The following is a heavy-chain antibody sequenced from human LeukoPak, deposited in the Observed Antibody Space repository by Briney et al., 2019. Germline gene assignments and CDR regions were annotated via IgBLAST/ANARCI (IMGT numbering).Heavy chain of an antibody. Sequence: GGSLRLSCAASGFTFSSYAMSWVRQAPGKGLEWVAVISYDGSNKYYADSVKGRFTISRDNSKNTLYLQMNSLRAEDTAVYYCAKDYRYCSGGSCYSGYYFDYWGQGTLVTVSS. V-gene: IGHV3-30*04. D-gene: IGHD2-15*01. CDR1: GFTFSSYA. CDR2: ISYDGSNK. CDR3: AKDYRYCSGGSCYSGYYFDY. J-gene: IGHJ4*02.